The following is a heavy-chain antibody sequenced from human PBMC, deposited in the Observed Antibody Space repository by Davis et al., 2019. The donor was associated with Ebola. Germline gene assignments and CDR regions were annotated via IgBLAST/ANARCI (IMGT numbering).Heavy chain of an antibody. CDR1: GGSISSSSYY. J-gene: IGHJ3*02. CDR2: IYYSGST. V-gene: IGHV4-39*01. D-gene: IGHD5-18*01. Sequence: SETLSLTCTVSGGSISSSSYYWGWIRQPPGKGLEWIGSIYYSGSTYYNPSLKSRVTISVDTSKNQFSLKLSSVTAADTAVYYCAKAAMVGLHDAFDIWGQGTMVTVSS. CDR3: AKAAMVGLHDAFDI.